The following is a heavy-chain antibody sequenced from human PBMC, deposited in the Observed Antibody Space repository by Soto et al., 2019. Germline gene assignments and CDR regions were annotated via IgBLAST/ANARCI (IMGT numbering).Heavy chain of an antibody. CDR3: ARAPPSSYCSGGSCSYFDY. CDR2: IKQDGSEN. Sequence: GGSLRLSXAASGFTFSSYWMNWVRQAPGKGLEWVANIKQDGSENYYVDSVKGRFTISRDNAKNSLYLQMNSLRAEDTAVYFCARAPPSSYCSGGSCSYFDYWGEGTLVTVS. CDR1: GFTFSSYW. J-gene: IGHJ4*02. V-gene: IGHV3-7*03. D-gene: IGHD2-15*01.